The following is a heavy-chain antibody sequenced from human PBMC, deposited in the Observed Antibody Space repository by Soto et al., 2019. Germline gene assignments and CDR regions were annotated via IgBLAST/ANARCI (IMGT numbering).Heavy chain of an antibody. J-gene: IGHJ4*02. CDR2: ITGSGRDT. CDR1: TCRTNV. Sequence: TCRTNVLTCFRQAPGKGLDWVSGITGSGRDTYYADSVKGRFTISRDNSKNMVFLQMNSLRAEDTDLYYCAKNGLDNSPSAIDSWGPGTLVTVYS. CDR3: AKNGLDNSPSAIDS. V-gene: IGHV3-23*01. D-gene: IGHD2-8*01.